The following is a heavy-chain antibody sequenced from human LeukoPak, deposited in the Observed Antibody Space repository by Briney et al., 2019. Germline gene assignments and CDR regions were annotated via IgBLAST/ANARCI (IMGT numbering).Heavy chain of an antibody. V-gene: IGHV3-30*03. D-gene: IGHD2-2*02. J-gene: IGHJ3*02. CDR3: ACEPGSIGYNAFDI. CDR1: GFTFSSYG. CDR2: ISYDGSNK. Sequence: PGGALRLSCAASGFTFSSYGMHWVRQAPAKGLEWVAVISYDGSNKYYADSVKDRFTISRDNSKNTLYLQMNSLRAEDTAVYYCACEPGSIGYNAFDIWGQGTMVTVSS.